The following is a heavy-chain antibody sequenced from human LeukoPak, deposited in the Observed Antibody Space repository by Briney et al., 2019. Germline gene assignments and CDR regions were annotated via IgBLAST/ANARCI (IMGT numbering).Heavy chain of an antibody. Sequence: ASVKVTCTASGYTFTSYGNSWVRQAPGQGHERMGWISAYYGNTNYAQKLQGRVTMTTDPSTSTAYIELMSLRSDDTAVYYCGSDSLLLWFGDTYYYCMDVWGQGSTVTVCS. CDR2: ISAYYGNT. J-gene: IGHJ6*02. CDR3: GSDSLLLWFGDTYYYCMDV. CDR1: GYTFTSYG. D-gene: IGHD3-10*01. V-gene: IGHV1-18*01.